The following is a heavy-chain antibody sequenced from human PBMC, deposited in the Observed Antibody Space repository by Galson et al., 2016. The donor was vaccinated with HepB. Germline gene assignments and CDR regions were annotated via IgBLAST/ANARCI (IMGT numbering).Heavy chain of an antibody. CDR3: ARDRPESAGYYYGMDV. J-gene: IGHJ6*04. Sequence: TLSXTCTVSXXSIXXXGYXXSWXXXYPGXGLEWIGYIYYSGSTYYNPSLKSRVIISVDTSKNQFSLKLSSVTAADTAVYYCARDRPESAGYYYGMDVWGKGXXVTVXS. V-gene: IGHV4-31*03. CDR1: XXSIXXXGYX. CDR2: IYYSGST.